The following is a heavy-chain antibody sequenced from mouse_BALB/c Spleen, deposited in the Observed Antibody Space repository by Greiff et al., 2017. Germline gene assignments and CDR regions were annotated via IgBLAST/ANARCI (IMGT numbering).Heavy chain of an antibody. Sequence: LQQPGSELVRPGASVKLSCKASGYTFTSYWMHWVKQRPGQGLEWIGNIYPGSGSTNYDEKFKSKATLTVDTSSSTAYMQLSSLTSEDSAVYYCTRSGGIYYDYGYAMDYWGQGTSVTVSS. V-gene: IGHV1S22*01. CDR3: TRSGGIYYDYGYAMDY. J-gene: IGHJ4*01. CDR1: GYTFTSYW. CDR2: IYPGSGST. D-gene: IGHD2-4*01.